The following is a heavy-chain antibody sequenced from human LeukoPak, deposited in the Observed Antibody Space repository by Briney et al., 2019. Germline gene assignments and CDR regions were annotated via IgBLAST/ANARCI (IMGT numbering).Heavy chain of an antibody. CDR1: GGSISSSSYY. D-gene: IGHD3-3*01. J-gene: IGHJ6*03. CDR3: ARARLHYDFWSGYYTPYYYYYMDV. Sequence: ETLSLTCTVSGGSISSSSYYWGWIRQPPGKGLEWIGSIYYSGSTYYNPSLKSRVTISVDTSKNQFSLKLSSVTAADTAVYYCARARLHYDFWSGYYTPYYYYYMDVWGKGTTVTVSS. CDR2: IYYSGST. V-gene: IGHV4-39*07.